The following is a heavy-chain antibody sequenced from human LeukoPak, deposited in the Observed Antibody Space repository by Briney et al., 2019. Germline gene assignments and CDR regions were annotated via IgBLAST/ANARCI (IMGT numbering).Heavy chain of an antibody. CDR3: AKSGGAESGWIFVY. V-gene: IGHV3-21*04. D-gene: IGHD6-25*01. Sequence: GGSLRLSCAASGFTFSSYTMNWVRQAPGKGLEWVAAISNSSSNIYYADSVKGRFTISRDNAKNSLYLQMNSLRAEDTAVYYCAKSGGAESGWIFVYWGQGTLVTVSS. CDR2: ISNSSSNI. J-gene: IGHJ4*02. CDR1: GFTFSSYT.